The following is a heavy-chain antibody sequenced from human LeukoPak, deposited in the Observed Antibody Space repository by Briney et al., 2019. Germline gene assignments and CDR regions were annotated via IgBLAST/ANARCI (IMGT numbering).Heavy chain of an antibody. V-gene: IGHV3-23*01. D-gene: IGHD6-19*01. CDR2: IIGSGSST. CDR3: AKEASMAGTGYFDY. CDR1: GFTFSSYA. Sequence: GGSLRLSCAASGFTFSSYAMSWVRQAPGKGLEWVSVIIGSGSSTYYADSVKGRFTISRDNSKNTLYLQMNSLRAEDTAIYYCAKEASMAGTGYFDYWGQGTLVTVSS. J-gene: IGHJ4*02.